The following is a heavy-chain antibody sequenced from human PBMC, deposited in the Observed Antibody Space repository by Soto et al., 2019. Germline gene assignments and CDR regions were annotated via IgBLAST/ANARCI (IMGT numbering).Heavy chain of an antibody. CDR3: ARGSGSYYGIDY. V-gene: IGHV4-34*01. CDR2: INHSGST. D-gene: IGHD1-26*01. J-gene: IGHJ4*02. CDR1: GGSFSGYY. Sequence: SETLSLTCAVYGGSFSGYYWSWIRQPPGKGLEWIGEINHSGSTNYNPSLKSRVTISVDTSKNQFSLKLGSVTAADTAVYYCARGSGSYYGIDYWGQGTLVTVSS.